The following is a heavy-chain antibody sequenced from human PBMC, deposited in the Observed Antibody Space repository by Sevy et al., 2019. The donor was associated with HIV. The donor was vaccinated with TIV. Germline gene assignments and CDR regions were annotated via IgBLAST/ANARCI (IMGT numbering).Heavy chain of an antibody. CDR2: ISSSSSSTI. Sequence: GGSLRLSCAASGFTFSSYSMNWVRQAPGKGLEWVSYISSSSSSTIYYADSVKGRFTISRDNAKNSLYLQMNSLRDEDTAVYYCARVSLGLGYYYYYMDVWGKGTTVTVSS. D-gene: IGHD3-16*01. J-gene: IGHJ6*03. V-gene: IGHV3-48*02. CDR3: ARVSLGLGYYYYYMDV. CDR1: GFTFSSYS.